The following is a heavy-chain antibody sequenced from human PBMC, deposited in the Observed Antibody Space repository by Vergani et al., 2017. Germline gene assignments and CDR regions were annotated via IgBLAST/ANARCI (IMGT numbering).Heavy chain of an antibody. CDR3: AKDRGYYDSSGYIDY. CDR1: GFTFSSYA. V-gene: IGHV3-23*01. Sequence: EVQLLESGGGLVQPGGSLRLSCAASGFTFSSYAMSWVRQAPGKGLEWVSAISGSGGSTYYADSVKGRFTSSRDNSKNTLYLQMNSLRAEDTAVYYCAKDRGYYDSSGYIDYWGQGTLGTVSS. D-gene: IGHD3-22*01. J-gene: IGHJ4*02. CDR2: ISGSGGST.